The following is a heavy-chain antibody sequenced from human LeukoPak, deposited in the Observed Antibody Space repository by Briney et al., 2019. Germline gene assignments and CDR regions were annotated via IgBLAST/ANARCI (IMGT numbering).Heavy chain of an antibody. CDR2: IIPIFGTA. D-gene: IGHD6-25*01. Sequence: ASVKVSCKASGGTFSSYAISWVRQAPGQGLEWMGGIIPIFGTANYAQKFQGRVTITTDESTSTAYMELSSLRSEDTAVYYCARGRDPAIAAYYYYYYMDVWGKGTTITVSS. J-gene: IGHJ6*03. V-gene: IGHV1-69*05. CDR3: ARGRDPAIAAYYYYYYMDV. CDR1: GGTFSSYA.